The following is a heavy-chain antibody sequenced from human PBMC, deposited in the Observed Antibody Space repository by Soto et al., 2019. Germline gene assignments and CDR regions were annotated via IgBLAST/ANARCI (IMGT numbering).Heavy chain of an antibody. J-gene: IGHJ6*02. CDR1: GFTFSDHY. CDR2: TRNKANSYTT. CDR3: ARGGYCSITSCHSDYYGMDV. Sequence: EVQLVESGGGLVQPGGSLRLSCEASGFTFSDHYMDWVRQTPGKGLAWVGRTRNKANSYTTEYAASVKGRFTISRDDSKNSLYLQMNSLKTEDSAVYYCARGGYCSITSCHSDYYGMDVWGQGTTVTVSS. V-gene: IGHV3-72*01. D-gene: IGHD2-2*01.